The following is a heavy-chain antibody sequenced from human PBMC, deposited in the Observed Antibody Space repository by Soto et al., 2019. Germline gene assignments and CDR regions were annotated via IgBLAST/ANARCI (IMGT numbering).Heavy chain of an antibody. J-gene: IGHJ6*02. CDR2: IIPIFGTA. D-gene: IGHD3-10*01. CDR3: ARVKVRGVIISRVNQYGMDV. V-gene: IGHV1-69*13. Sequence: AASVKVSCKASGGTFSSYAISWVRQAPGQGLEWMGGIIPIFGTANYAQKFQGRVTITADESTSTAYMELSSLRSEDTAVYYCARVKVRGVIISRVNQYGMDVWGQGTTVTVSS. CDR1: GGTFSSYA.